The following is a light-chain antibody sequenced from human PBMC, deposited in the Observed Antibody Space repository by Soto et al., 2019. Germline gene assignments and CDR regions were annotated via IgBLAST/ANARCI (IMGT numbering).Light chain of an antibody. V-gene: IGKV3-20*01. CDR1: QSVSSSY. CDR3: QQYGSSPLT. Sequence: EIVLTQSPGTLSLSPGERATLSCRASQSVSSSYLAWYQQKPGQAPRLLIYGASSRATGIPDRFSGSGSGTDFTLTISRLEPEGSAVYYCQQYGSSPLTFGGGTKVEIK. CDR2: GAS. J-gene: IGKJ4*01.